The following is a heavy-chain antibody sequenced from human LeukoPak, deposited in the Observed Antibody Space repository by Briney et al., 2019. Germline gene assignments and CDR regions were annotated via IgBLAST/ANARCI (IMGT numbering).Heavy chain of an antibody. J-gene: IGHJ4*02. CDR1: GGSISIGSYY. V-gene: IGHV4-61*02. CDR2: IYTSGST. CDR3: AREVLAAAGTYDY. D-gene: IGHD6-13*01. Sequence: SETLSLTCTVSGGSISIGSYYGSWVRQPAGEGLEWIGCIYTSGSTNYNPSLKSRVTRSVHTSKNQFSLTLTSVTAADPAVYYCAREVLAAAGTYDYWGQGNLVTVSS.